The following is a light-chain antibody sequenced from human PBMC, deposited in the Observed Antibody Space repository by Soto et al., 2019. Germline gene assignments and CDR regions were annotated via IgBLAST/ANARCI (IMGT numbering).Light chain of an antibody. CDR2: DAS. V-gene: IGKV1-5*01. Sequence: DIQMTQSPSTLAASVGDRVAITCRASQSINSWLAWYRWAPGKAPKLLIYDASSLEGGVPSRFSGSGSGTEFTLIITSLQPEDFATYYCLQYESSSPTFGQGTKVEIK. J-gene: IGKJ1*01. CDR3: LQYESSSPT. CDR1: QSINSW.